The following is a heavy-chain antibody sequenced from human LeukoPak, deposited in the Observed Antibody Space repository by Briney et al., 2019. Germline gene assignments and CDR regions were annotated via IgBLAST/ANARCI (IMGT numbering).Heavy chain of an antibody. CDR2: ISSNGGST. D-gene: IGHD2-2*01. Sequence: PGGSLRLSCSASGFTFSSYAMHWVRQAPGKGLEYASAISSNGGSTYYADSVKGRFTISRDNSKNTLYLQMSSLRAEDTAVYYCVTGPVVPAAPFYFDYWGQGTLVTVSS. V-gene: IGHV3-64D*06. CDR1: GFTFSSYA. CDR3: VTGPVVPAAPFYFDY. J-gene: IGHJ4*02.